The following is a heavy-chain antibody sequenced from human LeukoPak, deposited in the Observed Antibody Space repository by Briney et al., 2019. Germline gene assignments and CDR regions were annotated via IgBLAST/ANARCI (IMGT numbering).Heavy chain of an antibody. Sequence: SETLSLTCAVYGVSFSGYYWSWTRQPPGKGLEWIGEINHSGSTNYNPSLKSRVTISVDTSKNQFSLKLSSVTAADTAVYYCARVSTYYYDSSGKGTNYDYWGQGTLVTVSS. CDR2: INHSGST. D-gene: IGHD3-22*01. V-gene: IGHV4-34*01. CDR3: ARVSTYYYDSSGKGTNYDY. CDR1: GVSFSGYY. J-gene: IGHJ4*02.